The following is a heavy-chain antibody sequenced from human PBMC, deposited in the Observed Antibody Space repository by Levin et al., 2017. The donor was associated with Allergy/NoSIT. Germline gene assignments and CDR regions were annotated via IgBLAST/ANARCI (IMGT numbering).Heavy chain of an antibody. Sequence: PSETLSLTCAVSGGSISSSNWWSWVRQPPGKGLEWIGEIYHSGSTNYNPSLKSRVTISVDKSKNQFSLKLSSVTAADTAVYYCARGWRVYGDYGYGRTGTPEGFDYWGQGTLVTVSS. CDR3: ARGWRVYGDYGYGRTGTPEGFDY. CDR1: GGSISSSNW. CDR2: IYHSGST. V-gene: IGHV4-4*02. J-gene: IGHJ4*02. D-gene: IGHD4-17*01.